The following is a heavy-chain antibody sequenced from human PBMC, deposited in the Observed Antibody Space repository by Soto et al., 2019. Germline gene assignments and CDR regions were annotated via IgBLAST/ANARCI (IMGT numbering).Heavy chain of an antibody. V-gene: IGHV2-5*01. CDR3: AHTPMVRGVIITLPYYYDYGMDV. CDR2: IYWNDDK. Sequence: SGPTRVNPTQTLTLTCTFSGFSLSTSGVGVGWIRQPPGRALEWLALIYWNDDKRYSPSLKSRLTITKDTSKNQVVLTMTNMDPADTATYYCAHTPMVRGVIITLPYYYDYGMDVWGQGTTVTVSS. J-gene: IGHJ6*02. D-gene: IGHD3-10*01. CDR1: GFSLSTSGVG.